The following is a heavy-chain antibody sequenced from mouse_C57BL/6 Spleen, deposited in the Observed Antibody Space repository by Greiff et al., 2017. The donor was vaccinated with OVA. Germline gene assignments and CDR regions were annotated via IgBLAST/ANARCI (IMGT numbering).Heavy chain of an antibody. CDR1: GYTFTSYW. CDR2: IYPGSGST. CDR3: ARENYGSSSCYFDY. Sequence: VQLQQPGAELVKPGASVKMSCKASGYTFTSYWITWVKQRPGQGLEWIGDIYPGSGSTNYNEKFKSKATLTVDTSSSTAYMQLSSLTSEDSAVYYCARENYGSSSCYFDYWGQGTTLTVSS. D-gene: IGHD1-1*01. V-gene: IGHV1-55*01. J-gene: IGHJ2*01.